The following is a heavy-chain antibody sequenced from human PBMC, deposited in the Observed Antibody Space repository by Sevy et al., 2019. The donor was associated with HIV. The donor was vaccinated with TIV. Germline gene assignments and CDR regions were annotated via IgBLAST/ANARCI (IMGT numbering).Heavy chain of an antibody. CDR3: AREELTWIQLWP. CDR1: GFTFGNYW. V-gene: IGHV3-7*01. D-gene: IGHD5-18*01. CDR2: INQDGSEK. Sequence: GGSLRLSCAASGFTFGNYWMSWVRQTPEKGLEWVANINQDGSEKYYVDSVKGRFTISRDNATNSVFLQMNSLRAEDTAMYYCAREELTWIQLWPWGQGTLVTVSS. J-gene: IGHJ1*01.